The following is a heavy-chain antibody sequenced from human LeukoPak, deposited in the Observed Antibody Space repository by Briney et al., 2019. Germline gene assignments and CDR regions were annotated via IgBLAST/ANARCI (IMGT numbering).Heavy chain of an antibody. CDR2: MNPNSGNT. J-gene: IGHJ6*03. V-gene: IGHV1-8*01. D-gene: IGHD3-22*01. Sequence: ASVKVSCEASGYTFTSDDINWVRQATGQGLEWMGWMNPNSGNTGYAQKFQGRVTMTRNTSISTAYMELSSLRSEDTAVYYCARVSGYYYYYYYMDVWGKGTTVTVSS. CDR1: GYTFTSDD. CDR3: ARVSGYYYYYYYMDV.